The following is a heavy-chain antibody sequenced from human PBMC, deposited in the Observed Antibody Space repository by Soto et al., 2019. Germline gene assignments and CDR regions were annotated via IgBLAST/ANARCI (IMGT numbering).Heavy chain of an antibody. CDR2: ISYSGNT. J-gene: IGHJ3*02. V-gene: IGHV4-31*03. CDR1: GGSIYRSGYY. D-gene: IGHD3-3*01. Sequence: SEPLSLTCTVSGGSIYRSGYYWSWIRQHPGKGLEWMGYISYSGNTKYKPSLQSRITISVDTSENQFSLRLTSVTAADTAIYFCARTSIFGVVLNAFDIWGQGTLVTVSS. CDR3: ARTSIFGVVLNAFDI.